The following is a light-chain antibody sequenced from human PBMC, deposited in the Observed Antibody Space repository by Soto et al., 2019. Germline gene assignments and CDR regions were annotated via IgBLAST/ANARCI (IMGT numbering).Light chain of an antibody. V-gene: IGKV3-15*01. CDR1: QSVSSN. CDR2: GAS. J-gene: IGKJ4*01. CDR3: QQSFSIPPLT. Sequence: EIVMTQSPATLSVSPGERATLSCRASQSVSSNLAWYQQKPGQAPRLLIYGASTRATGIPARFSGSGSGTEFTLTISSLQPEDFATYYCQQSFSIPPLTFGGGTKVEIK.